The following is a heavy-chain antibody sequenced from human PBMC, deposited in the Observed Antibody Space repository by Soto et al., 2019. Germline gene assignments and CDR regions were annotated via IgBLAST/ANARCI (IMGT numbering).Heavy chain of an antibody. CDR1: GFTFSSYS. Sequence: GGSLRLSCAASGFTFSSYSMNWVRQAPGKGLEWVSSISSSSSYIYYADSVKGRFTISRDNAKNSLYLQMNSLRAEDTAVYYCARGTWYSKNWFDPWGQGTLVTVSS. CDR2: ISSSSSYI. J-gene: IGHJ5*02. D-gene: IGHD1-1*01. CDR3: ARGTWYSKNWFDP. V-gene: IGHV3-21*01.